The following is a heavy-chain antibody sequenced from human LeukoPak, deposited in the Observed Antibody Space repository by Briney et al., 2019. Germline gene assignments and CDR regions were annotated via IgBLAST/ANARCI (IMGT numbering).Heavy chain of an antibody. CDR3: ARYSSSWYAGYFDY. V-gene: IGHV3-7*01. Sequence: GGSLRLSCAASGFTFSSYAMSWVRQAPGKGLEWVANIKQDGSEKYYVDSVKGRFTISRDNAKNSLYLQMNSLRAEDTAVYYCARYSSSWYAGYFDYWGQGTLVTVSS. CDR2: IKQDGSEK. D-gene: IGHD6-13*01. CDR1: GFTFSSYA. J-gene: IGHJ4*02.